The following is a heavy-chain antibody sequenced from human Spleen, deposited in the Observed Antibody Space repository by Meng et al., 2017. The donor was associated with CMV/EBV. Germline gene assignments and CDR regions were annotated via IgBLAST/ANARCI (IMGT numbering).Heavy chain of an antibody. CDR2: IRYDGSNK. Sequence: GESLKISCAASGFTFSSYGMHWVRQAPGKGLEWVAFIRYDGSNKYYADSVKGRFTISRDNSKNTLYLQMNSLRAEDTAVYYCAKDFKGVIADWFDPWGQGTLVTVSS. D-gene: IGHD3-16*02. CDR3: AKDFKGVIADWFDP. J-gene: IGHJ5*02. V-gene: IGHV3-30*02. CDR1: GFTFSSYG.